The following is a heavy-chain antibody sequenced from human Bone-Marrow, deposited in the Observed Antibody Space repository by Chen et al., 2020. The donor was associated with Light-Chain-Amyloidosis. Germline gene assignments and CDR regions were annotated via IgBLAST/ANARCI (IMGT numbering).Heavy chain of an antibody. CDR3: ARRRDGYNFDY. Sequence: EVQLEQSGPEVKKPGESLKISCKGSGYTFPNDWIGWVRQMPGKGLEWMGVSYPDDSDSRYSPSFEGQVTISADKSITTAYLQWRSLKASDTAMYYCARRRDGYNFDYWGQGTLVTVSS. D-gene: IGHD5-12*01. CDR1: GYTFPNDW. CDR2: SYPDDSDS. J-gene: IGHJ4*02. V-gene: IGHV5-51*01.